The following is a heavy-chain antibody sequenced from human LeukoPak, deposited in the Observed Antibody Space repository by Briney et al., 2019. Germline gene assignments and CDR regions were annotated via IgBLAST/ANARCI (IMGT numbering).Heavy chain of an antibody. V-gene: IGHV4-39*06. CDR2: IYYSGST. Sequence: SQTLSLTCTVSGGSISSGGYYWGWIRQPPGKGLEWIGSIYYSGSTYYNPSLKSRVTISVDTSKNQFPLKLSSVTAADTAVYYCARDNAGIAAAGTGLDYFDYWGQGTLVTVSS. D-gene: IGHD6-13*01. CDR3: ARDNAGIAAAGTGLDYFDY. CDR1: GGSISSGGYY. J-gene: IGHJ4*02.